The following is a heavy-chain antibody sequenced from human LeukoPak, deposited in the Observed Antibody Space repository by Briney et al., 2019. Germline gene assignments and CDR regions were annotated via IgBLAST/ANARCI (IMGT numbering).Heavy chain of an antibody. J-gene: IGHJ4*02. CDR1: GGSISSGGYY. V-gene: IGHV4-31*03. CDR3: ARGSGVTMVRGVYFDY. CDR2: IYYSGST. Sequence: PSQTLSLTCTVSGGSISSGGYYWSWIRQHPGKGLEWIGYIYYSGSTYYNPSLKSRVTISVDTSKTQFSLKLSSVTAADTAVYYCARGSGVTMVRGVYFDYWGQGTLVTVSS. D-gene: IGHD3-10*01.